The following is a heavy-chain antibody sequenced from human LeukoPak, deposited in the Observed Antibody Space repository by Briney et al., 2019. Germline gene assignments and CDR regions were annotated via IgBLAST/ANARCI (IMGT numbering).Heavy chain of an antibody. CDR3: ARILLRNKNWFDP. CDR2: IYHSGST. D-gene: IGHD1/OR15-1a*01. CDR1: GYSISSGYY. J-gene: IGHJ5*02. V-gene: IGHV4-38-2*01. Sequence: KPSETLSLTCAVSGYSISSGYYWGWIRQPPGKGLEWIGRIYHSGSTYYNPSLKSRVTISVDTSKNQFSLKLSSVTAADTAVYYCARILLRNKNWFDPWGQGTLVTVSS.